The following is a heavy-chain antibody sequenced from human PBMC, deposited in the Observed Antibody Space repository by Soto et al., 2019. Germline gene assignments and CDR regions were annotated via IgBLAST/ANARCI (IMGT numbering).Heavy chain of an antibody. CDR3: ARVSGGVLMVYAIDY. V-gene: IGHV4-31*03. CDR2: IYYSGST. J-gene: IGHJ4*02. D-gene: IGHD2-8*01. CDR1: GGSISSGGYY. Sequence: SETLSLTCTVSGGSISSGGYYWSWIRQHPGKGLEWIGYIYYSGSTYYNPSLKSRVTISVDTSKNQFSLKLGSVTAADTAVYYCARVSGGVLMVYAIDYWGQGTLVTVSS.